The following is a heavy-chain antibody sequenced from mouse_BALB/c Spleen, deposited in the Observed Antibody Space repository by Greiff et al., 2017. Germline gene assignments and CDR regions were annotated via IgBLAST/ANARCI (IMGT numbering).Heavy chain of an antibody. D-gene: IGHD1-1*01. J-gene: IGHJ2*01. CDR2: IDPETGGT. CDR3: TRKDYYGRVYYFDY. V-gene: IGHV1-15*01. Sequence: QVQLQQSGAELVRPGASVTLSCKASGYTFTDYEMHWVKQTPVHGLEWIGAIDPETGGTAYNQKFKGKATLTADKSSSTAYMELRSLTSEDSAVYYCTRKDYYGRVYYFDYWGQGTTLTVSS. CDR1: GYTFTDYE.